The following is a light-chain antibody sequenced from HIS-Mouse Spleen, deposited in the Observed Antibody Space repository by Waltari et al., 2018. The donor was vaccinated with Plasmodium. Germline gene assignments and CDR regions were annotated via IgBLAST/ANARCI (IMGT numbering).Light chain of an antibody. J-gene: IGLJ3*02. CDR2: EDS. Sequence: SYELTQPPSVSVSPGQPASITCSGDALPKKYAYWYQQKYGQAPVLVIYEDSKRPSGIPERFSGSSSGTMATLTISGAQVEDEADYYCYSTDSSGNHRVFGGGTKLTVL. CDR3: YSTDSSGNHRV. CDR1: ALPKKY. V-gene: IGLV3-10*01.